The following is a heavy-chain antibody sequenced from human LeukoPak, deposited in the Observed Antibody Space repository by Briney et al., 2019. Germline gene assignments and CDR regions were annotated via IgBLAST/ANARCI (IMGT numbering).Heavy chain of an antibody. V-gene: IGHV3-53*01. J-gene: IGHJ4*02. CDR3: TTDRAHYDFWSGYYSVDY. D-gene: IGHD3-3*01. CDR1: GFTVSSNY. CDR2: IYSGGST. Sequence: PGGSLRLSCAASGFTVSSNYMSWVRQAPGKGLEWVSVIYSGGSTYYADSVKGRFTISRDNSKNTLYLQMNSLKTEDTAVYYCTTDRAHYDFWSGYYSVDYWGQGTLVTVSS.